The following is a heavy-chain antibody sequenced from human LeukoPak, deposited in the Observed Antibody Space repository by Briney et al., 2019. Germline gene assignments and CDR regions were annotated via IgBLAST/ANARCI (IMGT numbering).Heavy chain of an antibody. D-gene: IGHD2-15*01. V-gene: IGHV3-66*01. J-gene: IGHJ4*02. CDR2: IYSGGTT. CDR1: GFTFSSYG. Sequence: VQPGRSLRLSCAASGFTFSSYGMSWVRQAPGKGLEWVSVIYSGGTTYYADSVKGRFTISRDNSKNTLYLQMNSLRAEDTAVYYCARTDCSGSSCYKIYYFDYWGQGTLVTVSS. CDR3: ARTDCSGSSCYKIYYFDY.